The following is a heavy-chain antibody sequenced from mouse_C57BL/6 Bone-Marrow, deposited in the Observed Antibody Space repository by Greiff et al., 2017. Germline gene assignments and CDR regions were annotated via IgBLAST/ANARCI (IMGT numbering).Heavy chain of an antibody. Sequence: EVKVVESGGGLVQSGRSLRLSCATSGFTFSDFYMEWVRQAPGKGLEWIAASRNKANDYTTEYSASVKGRFIVSRDTSQSILYLQMNALRAEDTAIYYCARDHYGTCMDYWGQGTSVTVSS. CDR2: SRNKANDYTT. D-gene: IGHD1-1*01. J-gene: IGHJ4*01. CDR1: GFTFSDFY. CDR3: ARDHYGTCMDY. V-gene: IGHV7-1*01.